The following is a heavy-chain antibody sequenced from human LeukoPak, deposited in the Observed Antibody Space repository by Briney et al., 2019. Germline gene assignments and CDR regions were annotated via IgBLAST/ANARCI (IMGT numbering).Heavy chain of an antibody. CDR1: GGSISSYY. J-gene: IGHJ4*02. V-gene: IGHV4-59*01. D-gene: IGHD1-20*01. CDR3: ARALGYDWNDPRFYFDY. CDR2: VYYSGST. Sequence: PSETLSLTCTVSGGSISSYYWSWIRQPPGKGLERIGYVYYSGSTNYNPSLKSRVTISVDTSKNQFSLKLSSVTAADTAVYYCARALGYDWNDPRFYFDYWGQGTLVTVSS.